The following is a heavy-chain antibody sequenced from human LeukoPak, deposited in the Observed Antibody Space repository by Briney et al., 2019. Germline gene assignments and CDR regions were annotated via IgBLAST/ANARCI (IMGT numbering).Heavy chain of an antibody. CDR1: GYTFTSYA. Sequence: PGASVKVSCKASGYTFTSYAMNWVRQAPGQGLEWVGWINTNTGNPTYAQGFTGRFVFSLDTSVSTAYLQISSLKTEDTAVSYCARDHDYPDTSGFLYGPLGYWGQGTLVTVSS. D-gene: IGHD3-22*01. J-gene: IGHJ4*02. V-gene: IGHV7-4-1*02. CDR2: INTNTGNP. CDR3: ARDHDYPDTSGFLYGPLGY.